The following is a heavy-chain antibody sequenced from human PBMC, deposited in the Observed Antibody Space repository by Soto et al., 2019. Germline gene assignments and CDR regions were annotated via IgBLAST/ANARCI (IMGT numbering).Heavy chain of an antibody. CDR2: IYINGST. Sequence: QVRLQESGPGLVKPSETLSLTCTVSGGSLFNYYWSWIRQPAGKGLEWIGHIYINGSTNYNPSLQSRVTVSLDTSKEQFSLKLHSVTAADTAMYYCARDYTTVAAWFDPWGQGTLVTVSS. CDR1: GGSLFNYY. CDR3: ARDYTTVAAWFDP. J-gene: IGHJ5*02. V-gene: IGHV4-4*07. D-gene: IGHD1-1*01.